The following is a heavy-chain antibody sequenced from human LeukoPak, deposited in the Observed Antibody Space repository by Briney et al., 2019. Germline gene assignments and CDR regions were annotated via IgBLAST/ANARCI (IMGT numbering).Heavy chain of an antibody. V-gene: IGHV1-18*01. J-gene: IGHJ4*02. CDR3: ARAAWDY. CDR1: GYTFTSYA. CDR2: ISAYNGNT. Sequence: ASVKVSCKASGYTFTSYAMHWVRQAPGQRLEWMGWISAYNGNTNYAQKFQGRVTMTTDTSTSTAYMELRSLRSDDTAVYYCARAAWDYWGQGTLVTVSS.